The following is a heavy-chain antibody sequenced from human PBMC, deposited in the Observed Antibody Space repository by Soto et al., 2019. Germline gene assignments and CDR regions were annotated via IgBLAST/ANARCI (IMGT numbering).Heavy chain of an antibody. Sequence: QVQLQESGPGLVKPSETLSLTCTVSGGSISRYFWSWLRQHPGKGLEWIGYISDSGSTNYHPSLRGRVTISVDTSKNQFSLKLRSVTAADPAVYYCARTVSGYYFDHWGQGSLVTVSS. CDR1: GGSISRYF. J-gene: IGHJ4*02. CDR2: ISDSGST. D-gene: IGHD3-22*01. CDR3: ARTVSGYYFDH. V-gene: IGHV4-59*01.